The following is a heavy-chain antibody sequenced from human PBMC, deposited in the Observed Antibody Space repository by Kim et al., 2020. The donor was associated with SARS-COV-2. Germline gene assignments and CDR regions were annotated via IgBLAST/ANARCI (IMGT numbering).Heavy chain of an antibody. CDR3: AKVNREFWQLGFPDY. V-gene: IGHV3-23*01. D-gene: IGHD6-6*01. Sequence: DSVKGRFTISRDNSKNTLYLQMNSLRAEDTAVYYCAKVNREFWQLGFPDYWGQGTLVTVSS. J-gene: IGHJ4*02.